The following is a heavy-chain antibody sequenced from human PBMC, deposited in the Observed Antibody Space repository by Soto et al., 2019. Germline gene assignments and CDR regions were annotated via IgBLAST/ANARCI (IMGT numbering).Heavy chain of an antibody. CDR3: ARERWLQPIYFDY. CDR2: INHSGST. Sequence: QVQLQQWGAGLLKPSETLSLTCAVYGGSFSGYYWRWIRQPPGKGLEWIGEINHSGSTNYNPSLKSWVTISVDTSKNQFSLKLSSVTAADTAVYYCARERWLQPIYFDYWGQGTLVTVSS. V-gene: IGHV4-34*01. J-gene: IGHJ4*02. D-gene: IGHD5-12*01. CDR1: GGSFSGYY.